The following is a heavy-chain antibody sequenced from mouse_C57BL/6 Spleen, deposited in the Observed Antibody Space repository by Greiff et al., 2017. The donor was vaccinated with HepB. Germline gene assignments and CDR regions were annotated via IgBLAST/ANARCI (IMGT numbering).Heavy chain of an antibody. CDR2: IDPSDSYT. CDR3: ARGYYYGSSYFDY. J-gene: IGHJ2*01. CDR1: GYTFTSYW. D-gene: IGHD1-1*01. Sequence: VQLKQPGAELVKPGASVKLSCKASGYTFTSYWMQWVKQRPGQGLEWIGEIDPSDSYTNYNQKFKGKATLTVDTSSSTAYMQLSSLTSEDSAVYYCARGYYYGSSYFDYWGQGTTLTVSS. V-gene: IGHV1-50*01.